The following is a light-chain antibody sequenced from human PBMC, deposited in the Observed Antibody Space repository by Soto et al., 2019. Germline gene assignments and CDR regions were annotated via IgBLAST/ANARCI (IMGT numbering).Light chain of an antibody. CDR2: SNG. Sequence: QSVLTQPPSVAGTPGQRVTISCSGSSSNIGSNTVNWYQQLPGTAPKLLIYSNGQRPSGVPDRFSGSKSGTSASLAISGLQSEDEADYYCATWDDSLNGAVFGGGTQVTVL. J-gene: IGLJ7*01. CDR1: SSNIGSNT. V-gene: IGLV1-44*01. CDR3: ATWDDSLNGAV.